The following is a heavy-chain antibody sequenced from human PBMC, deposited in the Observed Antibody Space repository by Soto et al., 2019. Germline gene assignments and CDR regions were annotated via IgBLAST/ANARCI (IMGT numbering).Heavy chain of an antibody. Sequence: SETLSLTCTVSGGSISSGDYYWSWIRQPPGKGLEWIGYIYYSGSTYYNPSLKSRVTISVDTSKNQFSLKLSSVTAADTAVYYCASALTDMVRGVHESWGQGTLVTVSS. CDR3: ASALTDMVRGVHES. J-gene: IGHJ5*02. CDR2: IYYSGST. D-gene: IGHD3-10*01. V-gene: IGHV4-30-4*01. CDR1: GGSISSGDYY.